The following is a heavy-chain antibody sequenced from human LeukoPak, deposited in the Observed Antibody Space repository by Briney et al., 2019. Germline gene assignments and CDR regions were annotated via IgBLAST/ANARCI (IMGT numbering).Heavy chain of an antibody. CDR3: ARGRAVAATFFDY. CDR1: GFTVSSNY. Sequence: GGSLTLSCAASGFTVSSNYMSWVRQALGKGLEWVSVIYSGGSTYYADSVKGRFTISRDNSKNTLYLQMNSLRAEDTAVYYCARGRAVAATFFDYWGQGTLVTVSS. V-gene: IGHV3-53*01. J-gene: IGHJ4*02. D-gene: IGHD2-15*01. CDR2: IYSGGST.